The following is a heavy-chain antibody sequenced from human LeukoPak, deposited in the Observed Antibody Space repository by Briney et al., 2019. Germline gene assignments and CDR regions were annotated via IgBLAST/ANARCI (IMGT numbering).Heavy chain of an antibody. CDR3: ATDGLYPRAFDI. J-gene: IGHJ3*02. V-gene: IGHV1-24*01. D-gene: IGHD2/OR15-2a*01. Sequence: GASVKVSCKVSGYTLTELSMHWVRQAPGKGLEWMGGFDPEDGETIYAQKFQGRVTMTEDTPTDTAYMELSSLRSGDTAVYYCATDGLYPRAFDIWGQGTMVTVSS. CDR2: FDPEDGET. CDR1: GYTLTELS.